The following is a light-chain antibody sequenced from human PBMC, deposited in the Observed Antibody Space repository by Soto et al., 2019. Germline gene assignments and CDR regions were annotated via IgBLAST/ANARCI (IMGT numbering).Light chain of an antibody. J-gene: IGLJ2*01. V-gene: IGLV2-8*01. CDR1: SSDVGGYNF. CDR3: NSYAGRNNFAV. CDR2: EVI. Sequence: QSALTQPPYASGSPGQSVTIPCTGTSSDVGGYNFVSWYQQLPGKAPKLLIYEVIKRPSGVPDRFSGSKSGNTASLTVSGLQAEDEADYYCNSYAGRNNFAVFGGGTKLTVL.